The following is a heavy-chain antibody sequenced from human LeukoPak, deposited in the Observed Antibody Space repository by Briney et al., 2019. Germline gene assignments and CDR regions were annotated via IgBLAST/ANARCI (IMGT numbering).Heavy chain of an antibody. CDR1: GFALSSHW. CDR2: VNRDGSET. V-gene: IGHV3-7*03. Sequence: QTGGSLRLSCAASGFALSSHWMTWVRQVPERGPEWVANVNRDGSETYYLDSVKGRFTISKDNAKNSLYLQMNSLRAEDTALYHCARNNGMDVWGQGTTVIVSS. J-gene: IGHJ6*02. CDR3: ARNNGMDV.